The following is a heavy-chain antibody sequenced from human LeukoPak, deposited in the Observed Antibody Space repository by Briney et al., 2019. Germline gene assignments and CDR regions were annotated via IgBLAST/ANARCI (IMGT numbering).Heavy chain of an antibody. CDR2: ISYDGSNK. V-gene: IGHV3-30*18. J-gene: IGHJ4*02. Sequence: GGSLRLSCAASGFTFSSYGMHWVRQAPGKGLEWVAVISYDGSNKYYADSVKGRFTISRDNSKNTLYLQMNSLRAEDTAVYYCAKDKYYGSGSYFDYRGQGTLVTVSS. D-gene: IGHD3-10*01. CDR3: AKDKYYGSGSYFDY. CDR1: GFTFSSYG.